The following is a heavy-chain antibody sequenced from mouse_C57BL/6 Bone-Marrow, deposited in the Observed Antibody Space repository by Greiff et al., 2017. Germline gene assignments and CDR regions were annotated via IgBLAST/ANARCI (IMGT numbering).Heavy chain of an antibody. D-gene: IGHD1-1*01. J-gene: IGHJ4*01. V-gene: IGHV1-64*01. CDR1: GYTFTSYW. CDR2: IHPNSGRT. Sequence: QVQLQQPGAELVKPGASVKLSCKASGYTFTSYWMHWVKQRPGQGLEWIGMIHPNSGRTNYNEKFKSKATLTVDKSSSTAYMQLSSLTSEDSAVYYCARTGSLLLRVMDYWGQGTSVTVSS. CDR3: ARTGSLLLRVMDY.